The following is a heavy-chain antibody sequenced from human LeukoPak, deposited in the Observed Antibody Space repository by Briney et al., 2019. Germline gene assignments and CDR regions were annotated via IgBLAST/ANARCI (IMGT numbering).Heavy chain of an antibody. D-gene: IGHD3-22*01. CDR2: IGTAGDT. CDR3: ARASGYSIGYTFDY. CDR1: GFTFSSYD. V-gene: IGHV3-13*01. Sequence: GGPLRLSCAASGFTFSSYDMHWVRQTTGKGLEWVSAIGTAGDTYYLGSVKGRFTISRENAKNSLYLQMDSLTAGDTAMYYCARASGYSIGYTFDYWGQGTLVTVSS. J-gene: IGHJ4*02.